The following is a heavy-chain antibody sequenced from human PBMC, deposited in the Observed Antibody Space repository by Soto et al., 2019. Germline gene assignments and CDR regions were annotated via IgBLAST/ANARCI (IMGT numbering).Heavy chain of an antibody. Sequence: SETLSLTCTVSGGSITNYYCSWFRQPPGKGLEWIGYIYYSGSTYYNPSLKSRVTISVDTSKNQFSLKLSSVTAADTAVYYCASPHYDSSGYYRYWGQGTLVTVSS. CDR1: GGSITNYY. CDR2: IYYSGST. J-gene: IGHJ4*02. V-gene: IGHV4-59*04. CDR3: ASPHYDSSGYYRY. D-gene: IGHD3-22*01.